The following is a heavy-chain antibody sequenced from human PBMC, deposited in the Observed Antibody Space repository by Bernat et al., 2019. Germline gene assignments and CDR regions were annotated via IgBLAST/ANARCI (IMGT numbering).Heavy chain of an antibody. Sequence: QVQLQQWGAGLLKPSETLSLTCAVYGGSFSGYYWSWIRQPPGKGLEWIGEINHSGSTNYNPSLKSRVTISVDTSKNQFSLKLSSVTAADTAVYYGGGGATPEQQLGVIDYWGQGTLVTVSS. CDR3: GGGATPEQQLGVIDY. J-gene: IGHJ4*02. CDR2: INHSGST. CDR1: GGSFSGYY. D-gene: IGHD6-13*01. V-gene: IGHV4-34*01.